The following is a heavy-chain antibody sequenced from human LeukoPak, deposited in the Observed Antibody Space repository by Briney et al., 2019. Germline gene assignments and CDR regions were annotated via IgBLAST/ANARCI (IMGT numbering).Heavy chain of an antibody. D-gene: IGHD2-2*01. J-gene: IGHJ3*02. CDR3: ARDHFLGYCSSTSCRGAFDI. CDR2: VIPFLGTT. Sequence: GASVKVSCKASGGVFTTYAISWVRQAPGQGLEWMGGVIPFLGTTNYAQKFQGRVTITADEPTRTAYMELSSLRSEDTAVYYCARDHFLGYCSSTSCRGAFDIWGQGTMVTVSS. V-gene: IGHV1-69*13. CDR1: GGVFTTYA.